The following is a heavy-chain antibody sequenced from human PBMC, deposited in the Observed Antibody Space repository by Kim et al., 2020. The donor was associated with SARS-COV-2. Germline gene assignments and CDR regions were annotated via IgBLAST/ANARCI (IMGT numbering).Heavy chain of an antibody. Sequence: GGSLRLSCAASTFTFSNFGMHWVRQAPGKGLEWLSLICDSGGDTIYADSVKGRFTISRDNSKNTLYLQMNSLRAEDTAVYYCAKKGIPAGRQWDFELWGRGTKVTHSS. D-gene: IGHD6-13*01. J-gene: IGHJ2*01. CDR2: ICDSGGDT. CDR3: AKKGIPAGRQWDFEL. V-gene: IGHV3-23*01. CDR1: TFTFSNFG.